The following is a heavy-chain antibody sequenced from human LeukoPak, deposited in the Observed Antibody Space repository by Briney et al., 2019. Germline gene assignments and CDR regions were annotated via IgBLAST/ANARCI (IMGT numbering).Heavy chain of an antibody. CDR1: GFSLSTRKMS. CDR3: ARVVRLSDDNFFDY. D-gene: IGHD3-10*02. V-gene: IGHV2-70*11. CDR2: IDCDNEK. Sequence: SGPTLANPTQILTLTCTFSGFSLSTRKMSVCWIRQTPGQALEWHARIDCDNEKHYRTSLRTRLTVSKNTSKSQVVLTMTNMDPVDTATYYCARVVRLSDDNFFDYWGQGNLVTVSS. J-gene: IGHJ4*02.